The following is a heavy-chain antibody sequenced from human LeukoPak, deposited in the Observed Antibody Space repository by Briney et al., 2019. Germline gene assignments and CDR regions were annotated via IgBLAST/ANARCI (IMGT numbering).Heavy chain of an antibody. CDR3: ARATYDSSGYLPFDY. CDR1: GGSISSGGYS. D-gene: IGHD3-22*01. J-gene: IGHJ4*02. V-gene: IGHV4-30-2*01. CDR2: IYHSGST. Sequence: PSETLSLTCAVSGGSISSGGYSWSWIRQPPGKGLEWIGYIYHSGSTYYNPSLKSRVTISVDRSKNQFSLKPSSVTAADTAVYYCARATYDSSGYLPFDYWGQGTLVTVSS.